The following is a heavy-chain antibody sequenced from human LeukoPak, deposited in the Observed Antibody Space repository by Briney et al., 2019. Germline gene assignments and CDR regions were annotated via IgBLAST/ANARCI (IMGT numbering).Heavy chain of an antibody. CDR3: ARLDPYSYGYWVP. V-gene: IGHV5-51*01. J-gene: IGHJ5*02. D-gene: IGHD5-18*01. Sequence: GESLKISCKGPGYSFTSYWIGWVRQMPGKGLEWIGIIYPGDSDTRYSPSFQGQVTISADKSISTAYLQWSSLKASDTAMYYCARLDPYSYGYWVPWGQGTLVTVSS. CDR1: GYSFTSYW. CDR2: IYPGDSDT.